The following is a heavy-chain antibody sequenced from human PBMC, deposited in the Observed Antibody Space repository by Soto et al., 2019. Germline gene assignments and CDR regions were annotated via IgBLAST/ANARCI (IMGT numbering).Heavy chain of an antibody. D-gene: IGHD2-2*01. V-gene: IGHV1-18*01. Sequence: ASVKVSCKASGYTFTSYGISWVRQAPGQGLEWMGWISAYNGNTNYAQKLQGRVTMTTDTSTSTAYMELRSLRSDDTAVYYCARDHCSSTSCYGYGMDAWGQGTTVTVSS. CDR2: ISAYNGNT. J-gene: IGHJ6*02. CDR3: ARDHCSSTSCYGYGMDA. CDR1: GYTFTSYG.